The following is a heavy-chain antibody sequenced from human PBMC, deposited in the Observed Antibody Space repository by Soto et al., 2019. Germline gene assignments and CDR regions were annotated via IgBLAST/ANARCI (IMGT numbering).Heavy chain of an antibody. CDR1: GFIFSNHG. CDR2: ISFDGNEK. CDR3: WSGEGRNGHDTRFDY. D-gene: IGHD3-10*01. J-gene: IGHJ4*01. Sequence: PGGSLRLSCEASGFIFSNHGIHWIRQAPGKGLNWVADISFDGNEKFYADYVNGRFTISRDNYRNTVYLQMNGLRVEDSAFFYFWSGEGRNGHDTRFDYWGHGTLVTVSS. V-gene: IGHV3-30*03.